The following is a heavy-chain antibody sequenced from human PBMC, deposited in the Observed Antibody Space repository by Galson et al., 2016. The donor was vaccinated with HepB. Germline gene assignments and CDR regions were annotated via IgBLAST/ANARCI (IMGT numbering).Heavy chain of an antibody. V-gene: IGHV1-18*01. J-gene: IGHJ4*02. CDR3: ARDWLVAVFDC. CDR2: ISAYNGNT. Sequence: SVKVSCKASGYTFASYGISWVRQAPGQGLEWMGWISAYNGNTNYAQKLQGRVTVTTDTSTSTAYMELRSLRPDDTAVYYCARDWLVAVFDCWGQGTLVTVSS. CDR1: GYTFASYG. D-gene: IGHD6-19*01.